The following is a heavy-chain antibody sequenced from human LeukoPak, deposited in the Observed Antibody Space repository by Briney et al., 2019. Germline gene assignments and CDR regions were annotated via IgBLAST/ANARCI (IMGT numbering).Heavy chain of an antibody. Sequence: SETLSLTCAVYGGSFSGYYWSWLRQPPGKGLEWIGEINHSGSTNYNPSLKSRVTISVDTSKNQFSLKLSSVTAADTAVYYCARGLYYDSSGYYYSPTDYWGQGTLVTVSS. V-gene: IGHV4-34*01. CDR1: GGSFSGYY. J-gene: IGHJ4*02. D-gene: IGHD3-22*01. CDR3: ARGLYYDSSGYYYSPTDY. CDR2: INHSGST.